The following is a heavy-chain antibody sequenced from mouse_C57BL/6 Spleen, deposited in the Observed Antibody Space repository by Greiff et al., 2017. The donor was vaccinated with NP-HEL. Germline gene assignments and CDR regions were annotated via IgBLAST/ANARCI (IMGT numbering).Heavy chain of an antibody. Sequence: VQLQQPGAELVKPGASVKLSCKASGYTFTSYWMQWVKQRPGQGLEWIGEIDPSDSYTNYNQKFKGKATLTVDTSSSTAYMQLSSLTSEDSAVYYCARGNKEYYYAMDYWGQGTSVTVSS. CDR2: IDPSDSYT. V-gene: IGHV1-50*01. CDR1: GYTFTSYW. CDR3: ARGNKEYYYAMDY. J-gene: IGHJ4*01.